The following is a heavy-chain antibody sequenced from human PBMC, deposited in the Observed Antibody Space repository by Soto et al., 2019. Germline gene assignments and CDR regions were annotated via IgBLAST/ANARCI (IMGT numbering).Heavy chain of an antibody. CDR2: ISYDGSNK. Sequence: QVQLVESGGGVVQPGRSLRLSCAASGFTFSSYAMHWVRQAPGKGLEWVAVISYDGSNKYYADSVKGRFTISRDNSKNTLDLQMNSLRAEDTAVYYCARAVGYGMDVWGQGTTVTVSS. CDR1: GFTFSSYA. V-gene: IGHV3-30-3*01. J-gene: IGHJ6*02. CDR3: ARAVGYGMDV.